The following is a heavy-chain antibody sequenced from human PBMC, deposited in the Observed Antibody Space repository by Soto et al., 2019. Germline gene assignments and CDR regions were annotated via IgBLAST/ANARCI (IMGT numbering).Heavy chain of an antibody. Sequence: EVQLVESGGGLVKPGGSLRLSCAASGFTFSSYSMNWVRQAPGKGLEWVSSISSSSSYIYYADSVKGRFTISRDNAKNSLYLQMNSLRAEDTAVYYCARDRLEHPPDAFDIWGQGTMVTVSS. V-gene: IGHV3-21*01. CDR3: ARDRLEHPPDAFDI. J-gene: IGHJ3*02. CDR2: ISSSSSYI. D-gene: IGHD1-1*01. CDR1: GFTFSSYS.